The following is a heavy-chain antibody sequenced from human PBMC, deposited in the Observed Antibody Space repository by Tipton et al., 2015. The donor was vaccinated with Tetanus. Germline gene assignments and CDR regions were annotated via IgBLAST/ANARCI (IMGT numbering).Heavy chain of an antibody. Sequence: TLSLTCTVSGGSISSSSYYWGWIRQPPGKGLEWIGSIYYSGSTYYNPSLKSRVTISVDTSKNQFSLKLSSVTAADTAVYYCARAGSVTVGFVPWGQGTLVTVSS. CDR3: ARAGSVTVGFVP. CDR2: IYYSGST. D-gene: IGHD2-15*01. CDR1: GGSISSSSYY. J-gene: IGHJ5*02. V-gene: IGHV4-39*01.